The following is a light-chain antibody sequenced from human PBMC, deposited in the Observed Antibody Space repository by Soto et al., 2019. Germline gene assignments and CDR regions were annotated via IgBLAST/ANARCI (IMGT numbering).Light chain of an antibody. CDR2: GAS. CDR1: QSVSSN. Sequence: EIVMTQSPATLSVSPGERATLSCRASQSVSSNLAWYQQKPGQAPRLLIYGASTRATGIPARFSGSGYGTEFTLNISSLQSEDFAVYYCKQYNNWPRFGGGTKVEIK. V-gene: IGKV3-15*01. CDR3: KQYNNWPR. J-gene: IGKJ4*01.